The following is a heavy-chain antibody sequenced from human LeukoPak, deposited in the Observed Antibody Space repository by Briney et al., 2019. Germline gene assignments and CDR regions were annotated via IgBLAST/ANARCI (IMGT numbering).Heavy chain of an antibody. CDR3: ARDRGYCSSTSCYSVIPINWFDP. J-gene: IGHJ5*02. V-gene: IGHV4-59*01. Sequence: SETLSLTCTVSGGSISSYYWSWIRQPPGKGLEWIGYIYYSGSTNYNPSLKGRVTISVDTSKNQFSLKLSSVTAADTAVYYCARDRGYCSSTSCYSVIPINWFDPWGQGTLVTVSS. CDR2: IYYSGST. D-gene: IGHD2-2*01. CDR1: GGSISSYY.